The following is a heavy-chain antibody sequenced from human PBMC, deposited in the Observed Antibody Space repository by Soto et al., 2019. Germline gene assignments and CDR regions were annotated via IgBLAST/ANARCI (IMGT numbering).Heavy chain of an antibody. V-gene: IGHV3-30-3*01. D-gene: IGHD3-22*01. J-gene: IGHJ3*02. CDR3: ARDGYYVSSGYYSGAFDI. Sequence: GESLKISCAASGFTFSSYAMHWVRQAPGKGLEWVAVISYDGSNKYYADSVKGRFTISRDNSKNTLYLQMNSLRAEDTAVYYCARDGYYVSSGYYSGAFDIWGQGTMVTVSS. CDR2: ISYDGSNK. CDR1: GFTFSSYA.